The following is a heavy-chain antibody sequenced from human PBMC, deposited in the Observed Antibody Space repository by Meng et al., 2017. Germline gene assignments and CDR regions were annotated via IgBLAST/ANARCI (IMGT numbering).Heavy chain of an antibody. CDR1: GFSVTTSY. D-gene: IGHD6-19*01. J-gene: IGHJ4*02. CDR2: IYSGGST. V-gene: IGHV3-53*01. CDR3: ARDSSSGWYHNY. Sequence: QLVDAGGGLSQPGGSLRLSCTASGFSVTTSYMSWVRPAPGKGLEWVSVIYSGGSTYYADSVKGRFSISRDNSKNTLYLQMNSLRAEDTAVYFCARDSSSGWYHNYWGQGTLVTVSS.